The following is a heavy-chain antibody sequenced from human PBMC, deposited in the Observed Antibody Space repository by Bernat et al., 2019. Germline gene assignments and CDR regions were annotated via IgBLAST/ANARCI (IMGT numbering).Heavy chain of an antibody. CDR1: GFTFSSYG. J-gene: IGHJ4*02. Sequence: QVQLVESGGGVVQPGRSLRLSCAASGFTFSSYGMHWVRQAPGKGLEWVAVISYDGSNKYYADSVKGRFTISRDNSKNTLYLQMNSLRAEDTAVYYCARDGRGYSYGEIYYFDYWGQGTLVTVSS. CDR3: ARDGRGYSYGEIYYFDY. D-gene: IGHD5-18*01. CDR2: ISYDGSNK. V-gene: IGHV3-30*03.